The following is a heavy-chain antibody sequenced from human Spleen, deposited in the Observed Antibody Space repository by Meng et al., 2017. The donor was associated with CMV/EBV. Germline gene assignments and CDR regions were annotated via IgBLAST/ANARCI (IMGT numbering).Heavy chain of an antibody. D-gene: IGHD4-17*01. V-gene: IGHV1-58*01. CDR2: IVVGSGNT. Sequence: SVKVSCKASGFTFTSSAVQWVRQACGQRLEWIGWIVVGSGNTNYAQKFQERVTITRDMSTSTAYMELSSLRSEDTAVYYCAAEADHTDDYGPGWGQGTLVTVSS. CDR1: GFTFTSSA. J-gene: IGHJ4*02. CDR3: AAEADHTDDYGPG.